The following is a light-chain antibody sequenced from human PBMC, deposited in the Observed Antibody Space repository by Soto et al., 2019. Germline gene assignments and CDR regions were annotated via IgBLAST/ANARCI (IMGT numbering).Light chain of an antibody. V-gene: IGKV3D-20*01. CDR2: DTS. CDR1: QRVSGGF. CDR3: QQYGSSPS. Sequence: DIVLTQSPATLSLSPGERATLYCGASQRVSGGFLAWYQQKPGLAPRLILYDTSFRATGIPDRCSGSGSGTDFTLTISRLDSEDFAVYYCQQYGSSPSFGQGTKVEIK. J-gene: IGKJ1*01.